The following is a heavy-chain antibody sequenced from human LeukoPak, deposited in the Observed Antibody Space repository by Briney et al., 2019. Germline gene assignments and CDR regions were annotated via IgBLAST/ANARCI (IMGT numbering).Heavy chain of an antibody. CDR2: ISYSASS. J-gene: IGHJ3*02. CDR3: ASSQITMVRGVIMLDAFDM. CDR1: GGSISTYF. D-gene: IGHD3-10*01. V-gene: IGHV4-59*01. Sequence: SETLSLTCTVSGGSISTYFWSWIRQPPGKGLEWIRYISYSASSTYNPSLKSRVTISLDTSKNQFSLRLRSVTAADTAVYYCASSQITMVRGVIMLDAFDMWGQGTMVTVSS.